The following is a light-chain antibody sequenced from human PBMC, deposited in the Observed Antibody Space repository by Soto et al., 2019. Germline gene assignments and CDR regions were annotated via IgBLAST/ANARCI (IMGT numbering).Light chain of an antibody. CDR3: QHYNSYSEA. Sequence: DIQITQSPSSLSASVVDRVTITCRASQTISSWLAWYQQKPGKAPKLLIYKASTLKSGVPSRFSGSGSGTEFTLTISSLQPDDFATYYCQHYNSYSEAFGQGTKVDIK. CDR1: QTISSW. J-gene: IGKJ1*01. CDR2: KAS. V-gene: IGKV1-5*03.